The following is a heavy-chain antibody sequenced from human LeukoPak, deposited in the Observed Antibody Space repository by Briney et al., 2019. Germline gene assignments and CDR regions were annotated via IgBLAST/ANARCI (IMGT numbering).Heavy chain of an antibody. J-gene: IGHJ6*02. CDR3: ARRYYDSSGYYYYYYGMDV. CDR1: GYTFSDYA. CDR2: IDAGNGDT. Sequence: ASVKVSCKASGYTFSDYAMHWVRQAPGQRFEWMGWIDAGNGDTRYSQKFQGRVTITRDTSASTAYMELSSLRSEDTAVYYCARRYYDSSGYYYYYYGMDVWGQGTTVTVSS. D-gene: IGHD3-22*01. V-gene: IGHV1-3*01.